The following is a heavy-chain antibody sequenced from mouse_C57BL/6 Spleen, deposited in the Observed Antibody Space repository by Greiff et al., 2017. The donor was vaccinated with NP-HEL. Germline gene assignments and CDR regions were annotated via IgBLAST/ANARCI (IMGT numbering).Heavy chain of an antibody. Sequence: QVQLKESGPELVKPGASVKISCKASGYAFSSSWMNWVKQRPGKGLEWIGRLYPGDGDTNYNGKFKGKATLTADKSSSTAYMQLSSLTSEDSAVYFCAREGTSHYFDYWGQGTTLTVSS. CDR2: LYPGDGDT. J-gene: IGHJ2*01. V-gene: IGHV1-82*01. CDR3: AREGTSHYFDY. CDR1: GYAFSSSW. D-gene: IGHD3-3*01.